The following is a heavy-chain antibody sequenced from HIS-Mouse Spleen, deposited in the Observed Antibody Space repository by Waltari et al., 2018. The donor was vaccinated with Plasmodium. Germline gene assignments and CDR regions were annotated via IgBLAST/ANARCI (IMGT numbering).Heavy chain of an antibody. V-gene: IGHV4-38-2*02. CDR3: ARVDYGSGDYYYYYGMDV. D-gene: IGHD3-10*01. J-gene: IGHJ6*02. CDR2: IYHSGST. Sequence: QVQLQESGPGLVKPSETLSLPCTVSGYSISSGYYWGWIRQPPATGLEWIGSIYHSGSTYYNPSLKSRVTISVDTSKNQFSLKLSSVTAADTAVYYCARVDYGSGDYYYYYGMDVWGQGTTVTVSS. CDR1: GYSISSGYY.